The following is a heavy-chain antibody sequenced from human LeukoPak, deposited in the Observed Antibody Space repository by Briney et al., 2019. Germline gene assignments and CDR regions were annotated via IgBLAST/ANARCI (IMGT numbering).Heavy chain of an antibody. V-gene: IGHV3-33*08. CDR3: ARERGDILMPNWFDP. Sequence: GGTLRLSCAASGLTFSSYGMHWARQAPAKGLQWVALIWYDGSNKYYADSVKGRFIISRDNSKNTLYLQKNSLRAEDTAVYYCARERGDILMPNWFDPWGQGTLVTVSS. CDR1: GLTFSSYG. J-gene: IGHJ5*02. CDR2: IWYDGSNK. D-gene: IGHD3-10*01.